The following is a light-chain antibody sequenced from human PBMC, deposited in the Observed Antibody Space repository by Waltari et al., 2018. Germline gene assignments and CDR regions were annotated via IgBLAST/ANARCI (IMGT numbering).Light chain of an antibody. Sequence: EIVLTQSPAPLSLSPGERAPLSCRASQSVSSSYLAWYQQKPGQAPRVLIHVAFNRATGMPDRFSGSGSGTGFTLNISSLEPGEFAVYYCQQYGSSPWTFGQGTKVEIK. J-gene: IGKJ1*01. CDR3: QQYGSSPWT. CDR1: QSVSSSY. CDR2: VAF. V-gene: IGKV3-20*01.